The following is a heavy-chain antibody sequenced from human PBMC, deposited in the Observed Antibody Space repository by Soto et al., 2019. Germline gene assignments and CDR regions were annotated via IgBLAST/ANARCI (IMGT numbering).Heavy chain of an antibody. CDR3: ARDHGLQRLNPLPFDI. CDR2: IYYSGSS. J-gene: IGHJ3*02. Sequence: PSETLSLTCTVYGGPISSYDWSWIRQPRGKGREWIGYIYYSGSSNYTPSLKSRGTISVDTSKNQCSLKLSSVTAADTAVYYCARDHGLQRLNPLPFDIWGQGTMVTVSS. CDR1: GGPISSYD. V-gene: IGHV4-59*01. D-gene: IGHD3-16*01.